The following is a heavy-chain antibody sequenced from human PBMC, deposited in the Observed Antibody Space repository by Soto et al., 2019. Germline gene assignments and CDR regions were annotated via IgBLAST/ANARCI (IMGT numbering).Heavy chain of an antibody. Sequence: GGSLRLSCAASGFTFSSYAMSWVRQAPGKGLEWVSAISGSGGSTYYADSVKGRFTISRDNSKNTLYLQMNSLRAEDTAVYYCDYDYVWGSYPPPGSFDYWGQGTLVTVSS. D-gene: IGHD3-16*01. J-gene: IGHJ4*02. V-gene: IGHV3-23*01. CDR3: DYDYVWGSYPPPGSFDY. CDR2: ISGSGGST. CDR1: GFTFSSYA.